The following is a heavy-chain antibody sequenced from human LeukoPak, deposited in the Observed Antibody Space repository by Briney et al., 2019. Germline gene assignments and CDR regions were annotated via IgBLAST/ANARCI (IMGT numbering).Heavy chain of an antibody. D-gene: IGHD6-19*01. J-gene: IGHJ5*02. V-gene: IGHV4-34*01. CDR1: GGSFSGYY. CDR3: ARAPRIAVAGTNWFDP. Sequence: SETLSLTCAVYGGSFSGYYWSWIRQPPGKGLEWIGEINHSGSTNYNPSLKSRVTISVDTSKNQLSLKLSSVTAADTAVYYCARAPRIAVAGTNWFDPWGQGTLVTVSS. CDR2: INHSGST.